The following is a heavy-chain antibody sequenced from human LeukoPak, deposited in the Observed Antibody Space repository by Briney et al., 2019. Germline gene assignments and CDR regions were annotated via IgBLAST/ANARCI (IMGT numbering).Heavy chain of an antibody. CDR2: IYYSGGI. Sequence: PSETLSLTCSVSGYSISTSNYWAWIRQPPGRGLEWIGHIYYSGGIYYNPSLKSRVTISVDTSKNQFSLKLSSVTAADTAVYYCARVVGREVDYWGQGTLVTVSS. CDR1: GYSISTSNY. V-gene: IGHV4-28*05. D-gene: IGHD1-26*01. J-gene: IGHJ4*02. CDR3: ARVVGREVDY.